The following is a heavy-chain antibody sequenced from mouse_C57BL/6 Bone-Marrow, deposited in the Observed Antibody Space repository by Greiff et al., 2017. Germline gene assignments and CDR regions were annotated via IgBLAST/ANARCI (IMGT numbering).Heavy chain of an antibody. V-gene: IGHV1-61*01. CDR1: GYTFTSYW. Sequence: VQLQQPGAELVRPGSSVKLSCKASGYTFTSYWMDWVKQRPGQGLEWIGNIYPSDSETHYNQKFKDKATLTVDKSSSTAYMQLSSLTSEDSAVYYCARRGIYYYGSSYLDYWGQGTTLTVSS. CDR3: ARRGIYYYGSSYLDY. CDR2: IYPSDSET. J-gene: IGHJ2*01. D-gene: IGHD1-1*01.